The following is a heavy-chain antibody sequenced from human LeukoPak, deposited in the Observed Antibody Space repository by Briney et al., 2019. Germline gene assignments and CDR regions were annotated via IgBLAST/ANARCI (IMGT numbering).Heavy chain of an antibody. V-gene: IGHV3-74*01. CDR1: RFTFSTYW. D-gene: IGHD3-10*01. CDR3: ARHMVRGVIGPRSSYYFDY. CDR2: INSDGSST. Sequence: PGGSLRLSCAASRFTFSTYWMHWVRQAPGKGLVWVARINSDGSSTGYADSVRGQFTISRDNSKNTLYLQMNSLRAEDTAVYYCARHMVRGVIGPRSSYYFDYWGQGTLVTVSS. J-gene: IGHJ4*02.